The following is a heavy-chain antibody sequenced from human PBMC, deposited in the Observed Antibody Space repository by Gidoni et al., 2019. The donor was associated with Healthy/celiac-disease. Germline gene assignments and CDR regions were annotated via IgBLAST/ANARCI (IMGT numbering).Heavy chain of an antibody. J-gene: IGHJ3*02. CDR3: AKRGGYSGSWYSIYDAFDI. Sequence: EVQLLEYGGGLVQPWGSLRPACAASGFPFSSYAMSRGRQAPGQGMEGVSVIGGSGGRTCYADSVKGRFTISRDNSKNTLYLQMNGLRAEDTAVYYCAKRGGYSGSWYSIYDAFDIWGQGTMVTVSS. V-gene: IGHV3-23*01. D-gene: IGHD6-13*01. CDR1: GFPFSSYA. CDR2: IGGSGGRT.